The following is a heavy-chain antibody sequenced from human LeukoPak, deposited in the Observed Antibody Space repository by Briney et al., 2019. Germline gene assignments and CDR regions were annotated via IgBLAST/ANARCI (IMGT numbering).Heavy chain of an antibody. CDR1: GFTFSSYE. D-gene: IGHD3-3*01. J-gene: IGHJ4*02. Sequence: GGSLRLSCAASGFTFSSYEMNWVRQAPGKGLEWVSYISSSGSPIYYADSVKGRFTISRDNAKNSLYLQMNSLRAEDTALYYCARGFLDFDSWGQGTLVIVSS. CDR3: ARGFLDFDS. V-gene: IGHV3-48*03. CDR2: ISSSGSPI.